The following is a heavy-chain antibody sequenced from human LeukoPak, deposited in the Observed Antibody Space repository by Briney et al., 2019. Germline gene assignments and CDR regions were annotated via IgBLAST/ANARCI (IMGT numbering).Heavy chain of an antibody. CDR3: AIALVGTTKGFDY. V-gene: IGHV4-34*01. J-gene: IGHJ4*02. Sequence: SETLSLTCAVYGGSFSGYYWSWIRQPPGKGLEWIGEINHSGSTNYNPSLKSRVTISLDTSKNQFSLNLNSVTAADTAVYYCAIALVGTTKGFDYWGQGTLVTVSS. CDR2: INHSGST. CDR1: GGSFSGYY. D-gene: IGHD1-26*01.